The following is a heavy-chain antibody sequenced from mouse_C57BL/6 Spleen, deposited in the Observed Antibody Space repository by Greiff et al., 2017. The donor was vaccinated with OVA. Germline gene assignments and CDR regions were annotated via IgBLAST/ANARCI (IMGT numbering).Heavy chain of an antibody. CDR1: GYTFTSYW. Sequence: QVQLQQPGAELVKPGASVKLSCKASGYTFTSYWMQWVKQRPGQGLEWIGEIDPSDSYTNYNQKFKGKATLTVDTSSSTAYMQRSSLTSEDSAVYYCARDYYGSSLWYFDVWGTGTTVTVSS. D-gene: IGHD1-1*01. V-gene: IGHV1-50*01. J-gene: IGHJ1*03. CDR3: ARDYYGSSLWYFDV. CDR2: IDPSDSYT.